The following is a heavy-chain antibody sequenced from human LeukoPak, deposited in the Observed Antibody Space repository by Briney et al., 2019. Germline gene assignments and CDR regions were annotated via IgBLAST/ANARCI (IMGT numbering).Heavy chain of an antibody. Sequence: GGSLRLSCAASGFTFSSYEMNWVRQAPGKGLEWVSAISGSGGSTYYADSVKGRFTISRDNSKNTLYLQMNSLRAEDTAVYYCAKGHIVVVTAIDYWGQGTLVTVSS. D-gene: IGHD2-21*02. V-gene: IGHV3-23*01. J-gene: IGHJ4*02. CDR3: AKGHIVVVTAIDY. CDR2: ISGSGGST. CDR1: GFTFSSYE.